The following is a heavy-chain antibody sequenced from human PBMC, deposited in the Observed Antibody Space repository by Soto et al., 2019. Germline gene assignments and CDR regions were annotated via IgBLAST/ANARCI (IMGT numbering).Heavy chain of an antibody. CDR1: GFTFSSYA. CDR3: ARDQSRGWGY. J-gene: IGHJ4*02. Sequence: QVQLVESGGGVVQPGRSLRLSCAACGFTFSSYAMHWVRQAPGKGLEWVAVISYDGSNKYYADSVKGRFTISRDNSKNTLDLQMNSLRAEDTAVYYWARDQSRGWGYWGQGTLVTVSS. V-gene: IGHV3-30-3*01. CDR2: ISYDGSNK. D-gene: IGHD6-19*01.